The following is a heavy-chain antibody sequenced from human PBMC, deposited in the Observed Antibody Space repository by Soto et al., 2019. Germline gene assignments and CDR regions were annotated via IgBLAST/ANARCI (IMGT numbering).Heavy chain of an antibody. CDR2: IYATGDT. V-gene: IGHV4-4*07. D-gene: IGHD1-26*01. CDR3: VRDGTKNLRDRFEP. Sequence: SETLSLTCNVSGASLSRYYWSWIRQPPGKGLEWIGRIYATGDTDYNPSLKSRISMSVDMFKKQFSLTLRSVTAADTAIYYCVRDGTKNLRDRFEPWGRGILVTVAS. J-gene: IGHJ5*02. CDR1: GASLSRYY.